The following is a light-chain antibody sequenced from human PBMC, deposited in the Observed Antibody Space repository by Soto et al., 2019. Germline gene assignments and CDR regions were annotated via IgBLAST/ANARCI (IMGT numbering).Light chain of an antibody. CDR3: QKYNSAPRT. V-gene: IGKV1-27*01. CDR1: QGISNY. CDR2: AAS. Sequence: DIQMTQSPSSLSASVGDRVTITCRASQGISNYLAWYQQKPGKVPKLLIYAASTLQSGVPSRFSGSGSGTGFTLTIRSLQPEDGATYYCQKYNSAPRTFGQGTKVELK. J-gene: IGKJ1*01.